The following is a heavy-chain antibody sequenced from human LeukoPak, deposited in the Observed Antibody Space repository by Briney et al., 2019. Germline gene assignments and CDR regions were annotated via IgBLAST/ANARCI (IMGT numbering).Heavy chain of an antibody. CDR3: ATNWNGLGY. J-gene: IGHJ4*02. CDR1: GYTFTSYD. D-gene: IGHD1-1*01. Sequence: ASVKVSCKASGYTFTSYDIIWVRQATGQGLEWMGWMNPNGGNTVSSRFQGRVTMTRDTSVSTAYMELSSLISEDTALYYCATNWNGLGYWGQGTLVTVSS. CDR2: MNPNGGNT. V-gene: IGHV1-8*01.